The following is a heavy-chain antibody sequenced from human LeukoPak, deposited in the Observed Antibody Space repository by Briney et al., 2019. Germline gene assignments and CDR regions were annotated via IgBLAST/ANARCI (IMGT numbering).Heavy chain of an antibody. V-gene: IGHV1-46*01. CDR1: GYTFTSYY. CDR3: ARDQGSSSWNYYYGMDV. Sequence: ASVKVSCKASGYTFTSYYMHWVRQAPGQGLEWMGIISPSGGSTSYAREFQGGVTMTRDTSTSTASMELSSLRSDDTAVYYCARDQGSSSWNYYYGMDVWGQGTTVTVSS. D-gene: IGHD6-13*01. CDR2: ISPSGGST. J-gene: IGHJ6*02.